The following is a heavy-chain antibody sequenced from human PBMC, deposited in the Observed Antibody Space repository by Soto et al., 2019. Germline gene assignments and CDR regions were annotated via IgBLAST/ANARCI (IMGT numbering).Heavy chain of an antibody. D-gene: IGHD3-22*01. Sequence: GESLKISCKGSGYSFTSYWIGWVRQMPGKGLEWMGIIYPGDSDTRYSPSFQGQVTISADKSISTAYLQWSSLKASDTAMYYCARHWRYYEESSGYSCDGFDYWGQGTLVTVSS. CDR2: IYPGDSDT. CDR3: ARHWRYYEESSGYSCDGFDY. CDR1: GYSFTSYW. V-gene: IGHV5-51*01. J-gene: IGHJ4*02.